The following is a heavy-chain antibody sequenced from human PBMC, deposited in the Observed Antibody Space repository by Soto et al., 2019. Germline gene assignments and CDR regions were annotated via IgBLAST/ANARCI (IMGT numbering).Heavy chain of an antibody. CDR2: INPNSGGT. CDR3: ATDYYDSSGYYHAGY. J-gene: IGHJ4*02. V-gene: IGHV1-2*04. Sequence: ASVKVSCKASGYTFTGYYMRWVRQAPGQGLEWMGWINPNSGGTNYAQKFQGWVTMTRDTSISTAYMELSRLRSDDTAVYYCATDYYDSSGYYHAGYWGQGTLVTVSS. CDR1: GYTFTGYY. D-gene: IGHD3-22*01.